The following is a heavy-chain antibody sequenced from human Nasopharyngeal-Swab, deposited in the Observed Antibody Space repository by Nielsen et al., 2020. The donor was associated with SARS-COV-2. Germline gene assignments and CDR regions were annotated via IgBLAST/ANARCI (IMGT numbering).Heavy chain of an antibody. D-gene: IGHD7-27*01. CDR3: ARDLNWAFDY. Sequence: GESLKISCAASGFTFSSYSMNWVRQAPEKGLEWVSYISGDSRAISYADSVKGRFTISRDNAQSSLYLQMNSLRAEDTAVYYCARDLNWAFDYWGQGTLVPVSS. CDR1: GFTFSSYS. CDR2: ISGDSRAI. J-gene: IGHJ4*02. V-gene: IGHV3-48*01.